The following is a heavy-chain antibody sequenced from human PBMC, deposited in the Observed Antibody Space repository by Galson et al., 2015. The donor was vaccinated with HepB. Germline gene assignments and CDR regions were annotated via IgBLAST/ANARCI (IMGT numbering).Heavy chain of an antibody. CDR3: ARLTVDWWEDY. D-gene: IGHD1-26*01. J-gene: IGHJ4*02. CDR1: GFTFSDHR. Sequence: SLRLSCATSGFTFSDHRMNWVRQAPGKGLEWVSTITSDSSTYYADSVKGRFTISRDNAKNSLYLQMNSLRAVDTAVYYCARLTVDWWEDYWGQGTLVTVSS. V-gene: IGHV3-69-1*02. CDR2: ITSDSST.